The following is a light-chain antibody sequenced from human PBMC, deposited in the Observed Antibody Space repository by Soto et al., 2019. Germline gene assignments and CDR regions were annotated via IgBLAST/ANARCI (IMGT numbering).Light chain of an antibody. V-gene: IGKV3-20*01. CDR3: QQYGSSPPYT. J-gene: IGKJ2*01. CDR2: GAS. Sequence: EIVLTQSPGTLSLSPGERATLSCWASQSVSSSYLAWYQQKPGQAPRLLIYGASSRTTGIPDRFSGSGSGTDFTLTIRRLEPEDFAVYYCQQYGSSPPYTFGQGTKLEIK. CDR1: QSVSSSY.